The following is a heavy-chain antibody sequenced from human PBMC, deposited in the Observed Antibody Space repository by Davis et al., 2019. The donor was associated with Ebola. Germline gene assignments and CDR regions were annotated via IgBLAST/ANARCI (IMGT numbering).Heavy chain of an antibody. V-gene: IGHV3-30-3*01. D-gene: IGHD4-17*01. CDR3: TTDLRFPSDY. CDR1: GFTFSSYA. J-gene: IGHJ4*02. Sequence: GGSLRLSCAASGFTFSSYAMHWVRQAPGKGLEWVAVISYDGSNKYYADSVKGRFTISRDNSKNTLYLQMNSLKTEDTAVYYCTTDLRFPSDYWGQGTLVTVSS. CDR2: ISYDGSNK.